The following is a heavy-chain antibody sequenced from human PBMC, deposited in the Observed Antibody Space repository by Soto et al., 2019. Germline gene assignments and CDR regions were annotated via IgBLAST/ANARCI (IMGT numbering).Heavy chain of an antibody. CDR3: ARASGGPWGWGHWSGP. D-gene: IGHD2-21*02. V-gene: IGHV4-38-2*02. J-gene: IGHJ5*02. Sequence: SETLSLTCTVSGYSISSGYYWSWIRQTPGKGLEWIGSISHSGTSFYNPSLRSRVTISMDTSNNHFSLKLNPLTATDTAIHYCARASGGPWGWGHWSGPWGQRTLVTACS. CDR2: ISHSGTS. CDR1: GYSISSGYY.